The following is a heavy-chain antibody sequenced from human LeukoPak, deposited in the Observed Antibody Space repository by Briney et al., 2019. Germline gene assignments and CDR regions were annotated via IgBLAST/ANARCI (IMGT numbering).Heavy chain of an antibody. CDR3: ARDVGSLVVDY. J-gene: IGHJ4*02. CDR1: GYTFSDYY. D-gene: IGHD2-8*02. CDR2: INPNIGGT. Sequence: ASVKVSCKTSGYTFSDYYLHWVRQAPGQGLEWMGWINPNIGGTNYAHKFQGRVTMTSDTSISTVYMDLSSLNSDDTAVYYCARDVGSLVVDYWGQGTLVPVSS. V-gene: IGHV1-2*07.